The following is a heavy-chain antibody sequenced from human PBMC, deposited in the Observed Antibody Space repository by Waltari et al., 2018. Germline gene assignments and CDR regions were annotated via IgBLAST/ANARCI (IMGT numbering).Heavy chain of an antibody. CDR3: ARGAIVVVPAANWAEGYGWFDP. D-gene: IGHD2-2*01. CDR2: IYTSGST. V-gene: IGHV4-4*07. Sequence: QVQLQESGPGLGKPSENLSLTCTVAGGSIGSYYWRWTRKPAGQGRAWIGRIYTSGSTNYNPSLKSRVTMSVDTSKNQFSLKLSSVTAADTAVYYCARGAIVVVPAANWAEGYGWFDPWGQGTLVTVSS. J-gene: IGHJ5*02. CDR1: GGSIGSYY.